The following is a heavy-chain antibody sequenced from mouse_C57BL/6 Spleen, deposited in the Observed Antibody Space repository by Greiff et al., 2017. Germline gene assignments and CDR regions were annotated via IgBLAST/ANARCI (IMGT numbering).Heavy chain of an antibody. V-gene: IGHV1-22*01. D-gene: IGHD1-1*01. Sequence: VQLQPSGPELVKPGASVKMSCKASGYTFTDYNMHWVKQSHGKSLEWIGYINPNNGGTSYNQKFKGKATLTVNKSSSTAYMELRSLTSEDSAVYYCARTFYYGSSFYAMDYWGQGTSVTVSS. CDR2: INPNNGGT. CDR1: GYTFTDYN. J-gene: IGHJ4*01. CDR3: ARTFYYGSSFYAMDY.